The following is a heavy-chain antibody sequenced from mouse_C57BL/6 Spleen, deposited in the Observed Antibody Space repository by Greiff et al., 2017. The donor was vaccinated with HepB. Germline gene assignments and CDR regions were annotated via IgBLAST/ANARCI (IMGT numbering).Heavy chain of an antibody. CDR1: GYTFTDYN. CDR3: ARGRYYSNYVGFAY. J-gene: IGHJ3*01. D-gene: IGHD2-5*01. V-gene: IGHV1-18*01. Sequence: EVQLQQSGPELVKPGASVKIPCKASGYTFTDYNMDWVKQSHGKSLEWIGDINPNNGGTIYNQKFKGKATLTVDKSSSTAYMELRSLTSEDTAVYYCARGRYYSNYVGFAYWGQGTLVTVSA. CDR2: INPNNGGT.